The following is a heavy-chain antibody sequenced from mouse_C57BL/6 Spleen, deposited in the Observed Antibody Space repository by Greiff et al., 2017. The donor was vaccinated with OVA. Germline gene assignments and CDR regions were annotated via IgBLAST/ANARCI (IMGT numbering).Heavy chain of an antibody. J-gene: IGHJ2*01. Sequence: QVHVKQSGAELARPGASVKMSCKASGYTFTSYTMHWVKQRPGQGLEWIGYINPSSGYTKYNQKFKDKATLTADKSSSTAYMQLSSLTSEDSAVYYCARSGTLDYFDYWGQGTTLTVSS. CDR3: ARSGTLDYFDY. V-gene: IGHV1-4*01. CDR2: INPSSGYT. CDR1: GYTFTSYT. D-gene: IGHD4-1*01.